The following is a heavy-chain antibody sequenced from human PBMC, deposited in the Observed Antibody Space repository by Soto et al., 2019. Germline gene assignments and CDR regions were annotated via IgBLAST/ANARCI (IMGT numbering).Heavy chain of an antibody. V-gene: IGHV4-39*01. D-gene: IGHD3-22*01. J-gene: IGHJ6*02. CDR2: VYYGGST. CDR1: GGSISSSSYY. CDR3: AGGDYYHSSGYYFYYYTMDV. Sequence: SETLSLTCTVSGGSISSSSYYWGWIRQPPGKGLEWIGNVYYGGSTYYNPSLTSRATISVETSKSQFSLKLSSVTAADTAVYYCAGGDYYHSSGYYFYYYTMDVWGQGTTVTVSS.